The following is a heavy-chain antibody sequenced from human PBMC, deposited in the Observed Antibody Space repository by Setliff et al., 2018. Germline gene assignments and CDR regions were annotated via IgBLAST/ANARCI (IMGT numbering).Heavy chain of an antibody. V-gene: IGHV4-61*09. CDR1: GDSISSRPFY. J-gene: IGHJ6*04. CDR2: IYTSWST. Sequence: SETLSLTCTVSGDSISSRPFYWGWFRQPAGKELEWIGQIYTSWSTIYNPSLKSRVTILLDTSKNQFSLTLTSVTAADTAVYYCARMTGFQYVDVWGKGTTVTVSS. CDR3: ARMTGFQYVDV. D-gene: IGHD3-16*01.